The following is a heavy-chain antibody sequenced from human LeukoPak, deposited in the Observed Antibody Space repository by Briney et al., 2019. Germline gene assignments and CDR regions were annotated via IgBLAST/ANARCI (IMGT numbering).Heavy chain of an antibody. D-gene: IGHD2-15*01. V-gene: IGHV1-18*01. CDR1: GYSFTNYG. CDR2: VNGYNGNT. CDR3: ARGGNGRFFDD. J-gene: IGHJ4*02. Sequence: ASVKVSCKASGYSFTNYGISWVRQAPGQGLEWVGWVNGYNGNTNYAQKVQDRVTMTTDTSTSTAYMELRSLRSDDTAVYYCARGGNGRFFDDWGQGTLVTVSS.